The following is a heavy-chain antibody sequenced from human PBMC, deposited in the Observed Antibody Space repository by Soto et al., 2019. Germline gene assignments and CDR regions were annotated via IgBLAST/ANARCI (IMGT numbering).Heavy chain of an antibody. J-gene: IGHJ5*02. CDR1: GFTFSSYA. V-gene: IGHV3-30-3*01. CDR2: ISYDENSK. Sequence: GGSLRLSCAASGFTFSSYAIHWVRQAPGKGLERLEVISYDENSKYYADSVKGRFTISRDNSKNTLYLQLNSLRTEDTAVYYCARDWIPGSGRNWAANRFDPWGQGTLVTVSS. CDR3: ARDWIPGSGRNWAANRFDP. D-gene: IGHD3-10*01.